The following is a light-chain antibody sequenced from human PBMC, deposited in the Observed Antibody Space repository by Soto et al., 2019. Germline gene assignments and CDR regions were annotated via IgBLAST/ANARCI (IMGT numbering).Light chain of an antibody. J-gene: IGKJ5*01. V-gene: IGKV3-20*01. Sequence: ENVLTQSPDTLSLSQGERATLSCRAIPYTNGRYVAWYQQRPGLAPRLLVYGASKRATGIPDRFRGSGSGSEFTLTISGLEPEDFAVYFCQHFGSSPPVPFGQGTRLAIK. CDR3: QHFGSSPPVP. CDR1: PYTNGRY. CDR2: GAS.